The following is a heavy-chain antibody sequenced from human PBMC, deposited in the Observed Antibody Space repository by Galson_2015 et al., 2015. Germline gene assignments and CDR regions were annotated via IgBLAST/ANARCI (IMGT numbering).Heavy chain of an antibody. Sequence: SLRLSCAASGFTFSSYGMHWVRQAPGKGLEWVADIWHDGSNKYYADSVKGRFTISRDNSKNTLYLQMNSLRAEDTAVYYCARVKYYGSGRGMDVWGQGTTVTVSS. J-gene: IGHJ6*02. V-gene: IGHV3-33*01. D-gene: IGHD3-10*01. CDR1: GFTFSSYG. CDR2: IWHDGSNK. CDR3: ARVKYYGSGRGMDV.